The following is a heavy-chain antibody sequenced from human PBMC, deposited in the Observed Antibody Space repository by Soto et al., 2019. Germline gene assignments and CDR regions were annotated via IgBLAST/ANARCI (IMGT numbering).Heavy chain of an antibody. J-gene: IGHJ4*02. Sequence: PSAPLSLTYTVSGTSIRSYYWSWIRQPPGKGLEWIANIHYSGTTNYNPSLASRVTLSVDTSKNQFSLKMTSVTAADRAMYFCARYNSYAIDYWGRGTLVTVSS. D-gene: IGHD2-8*01. V-gene: IGHV4-59*01. CDR3: ARYNSYAIDY. CDR2: IHYSGTT. CDR1: GTSIRSYY.